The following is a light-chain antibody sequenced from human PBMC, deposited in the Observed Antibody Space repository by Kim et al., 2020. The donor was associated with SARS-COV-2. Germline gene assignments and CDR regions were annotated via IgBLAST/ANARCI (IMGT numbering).Light chain of an antibody. Sequence: GDRVTITCRASQDIRNELGGYQQNPGRAPKRLIYGASSLQSGVPSRFSGSGYGTEFTLTISSLQPEDLATYFCLQQKTYPSTVGQGKRLEIK. V-gene: IGKV1-17*01. CDR2: GAS. CDR1: QDIRNE. CDR3: LQQKTYPST. J-gene: IGKJ5*01.